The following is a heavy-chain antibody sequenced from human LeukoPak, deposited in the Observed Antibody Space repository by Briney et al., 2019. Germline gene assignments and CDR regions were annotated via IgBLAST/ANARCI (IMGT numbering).Heavy chain of an antibody. Sequence: ASVKVSCKASGYTFTGYYMHWVRQAPGQGLEWMGWINPNSGGTNYAQKFQGRVTMTRDTSISTAYMELSRLRSDDTAVYYCARSKGGYYCAGRRLDYWGQGTLVTVSS. CDR3: ARSKGGYYCAGRRLDY. V-gene: IGHV1-2*02. CDR2: INPNSGGT. D-gene: IGHD3-22*01. J-gene: IGHJ4*02. CDR1: GYTFTGYY.